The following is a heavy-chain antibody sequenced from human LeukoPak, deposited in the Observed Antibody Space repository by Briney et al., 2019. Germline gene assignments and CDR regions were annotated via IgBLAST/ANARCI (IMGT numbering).Heavy chain of an antibody. Sequence: SETLSLTCTVSGGSISSYYWSWIRQPPGKGLEWIGYIYYSGSTNYNPSLKSRVTISVDTSKNQFSLRLSSVTAADTAVYYCARDRDGSGYGYFDYWGLGTLVTVSS. CDR2: IYYSGST. CDR3: ARDRDGSGYGYFDY. J-gene: IGHJ4*02. V-gene: IGHV4-59*01. CDR1: GGSISSYY. D-gene: IGHD3-10*01.